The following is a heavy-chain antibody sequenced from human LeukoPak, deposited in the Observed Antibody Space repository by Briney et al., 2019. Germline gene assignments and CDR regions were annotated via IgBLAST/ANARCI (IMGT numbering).Heavy chain of an antibody. J-gene: IGHJ6*03. V-gene: IGHV3-30*02. D-gene: IGHD4/OR15-4a*01. Sequence: PGGSLRLPCAASGFTFSSYGMHWVRQAPGKGLEWVAFIRYDGSNKYYADSVKGRFTISRDNSKNTLYLQMNSLRAEDTAVYYCARDPGGATYYYYYMDVWGKGTTVTVSS. CDR1: GFTFSSYG. CDR2: IRYDGSNK. CDR3: ARDPGGATYYYYYMDV.